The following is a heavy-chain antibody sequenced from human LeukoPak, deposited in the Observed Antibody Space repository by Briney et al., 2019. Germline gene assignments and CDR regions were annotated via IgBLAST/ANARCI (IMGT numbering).Heavy chain of an antibody. CDR1: GFTFSTYA. Sequence: SGGSLRLSCAASGFTFSTYAMHWVRQAPGKGLEWVAVIWFDGSSKYYADSVKGRFTISRDNSKNTLFLQMNSLRAEDTAVYFCARDSSAWYLDYWGQGTLVTVSS. J-gene: IGHJ4*02. V-gene: IGHV3-33*08. D-gene: IGHD6-19*01. CDR2: IWFDGSSK. CDR3: ARDSSAWYLDY.